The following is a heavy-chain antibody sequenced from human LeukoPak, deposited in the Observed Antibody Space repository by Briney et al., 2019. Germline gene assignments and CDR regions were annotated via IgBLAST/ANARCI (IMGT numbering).Heavy chain of an antibody. CDR2: ISAYNGNT. D-gene: IGHD2-2*01. V-gene: IGHV1-18*01. Sequence: ASVRVSCKASGYTFTSYGISWVRQAPGQGLEWMGWISAYNGNTNYAQKLQGRVTMTTDTSTSTAYMELRSLRSDDTAVYYCARDRPDIVVVPAAADYYYYMDVWGKGTTVTVSS. CDR1: GYTFTSYG. CDR3: ARDRPDIVVVPAAADYYYYMDV. J-gene: IGHJ6*03.